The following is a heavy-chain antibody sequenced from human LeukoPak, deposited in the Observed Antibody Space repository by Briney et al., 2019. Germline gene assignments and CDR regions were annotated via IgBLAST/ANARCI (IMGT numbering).Heavy chain of an antibody. CDR3: AKVVVVPAATTKTYYFDY. V-gene: IGHV3-23*01. D-gene: IGHD2-2*01. J-gene: IGHJ4*02. Sequence: GGSLRLSCAASGFTFSSFTMSWVRQAPGKGLEWVSAMSGSGRSTYYADSVKGRFTISRDNSKNTLYLQMNSLRAEDTAVYYCAKVVVVPAATTKTYYFDYRGQGTLVTVSS. CDR2: MSGSGRST. CDR1: GFTFSSFT.